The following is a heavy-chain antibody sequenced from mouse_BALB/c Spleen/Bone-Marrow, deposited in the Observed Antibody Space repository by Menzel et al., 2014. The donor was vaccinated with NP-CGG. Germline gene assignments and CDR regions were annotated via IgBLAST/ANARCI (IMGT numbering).Heavy chain of an antibody. V-gene: IGHV3-6*02. J-gene: IGHJ4*01. CDR1: GYSITSGYY. D-gene: IGHD2-3*01. CDR2: ISYDGSN. CDR3: AREGIYDGYWDYAMDY. Sequence: EVQLQESGPGLVKPSQSLSLTCSVTGYSITSGYYWNWIRQFPGNKLEWMGYISYDGSNNYNPSLKNRISITRDTSENQFFLKLNSVTTEDTATYYCAREGIYDGYWDYAMDYWGQGTSVTVSS.